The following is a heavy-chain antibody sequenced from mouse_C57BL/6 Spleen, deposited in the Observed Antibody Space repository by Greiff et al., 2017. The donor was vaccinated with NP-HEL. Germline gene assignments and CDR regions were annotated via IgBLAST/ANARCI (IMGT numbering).Heavy chain of an antibody. CDR1: GYSITSGYY. V-gene: IGHV3-6*01. CDR2: ISYDGSN. J-gene: IGHJ3*01. D-gene: IGHD4-1*02. CDR3: ASSNWDGTY. Sequence: ESGPGLVKPSQSLSLTCSVTGYSITSGYYWNWIRQFPGNKLEWMGYISYDGSNNYNPSLKNRISITRDTSKNQFFLKLNSVTTEDTATYYCASSNWDGTYWGQGTLVTVSA.